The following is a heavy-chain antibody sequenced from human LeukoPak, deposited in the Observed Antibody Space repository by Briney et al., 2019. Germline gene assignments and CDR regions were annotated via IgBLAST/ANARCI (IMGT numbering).Heavy chain of an antibody. D-gene: IGHD5-12*01. V-gene: IGHV5-51*01. CDR3: ARTPGSSDYRGYQYWYFDL. Sequence: PGESLKISCKGSGYSFTSYWAAWVRQMPGKGLEWMGLIYPGHSDTRYSPSFQGQVTISADKSITTAYLQWNSLKASDTAIYYCARTPGSSDYRGYQYWYFDLWGRGTLVTVSS. CDR2: IYPGHSDT. J-gene: IGHJ2*01. CDR1: GYSFTSYW.